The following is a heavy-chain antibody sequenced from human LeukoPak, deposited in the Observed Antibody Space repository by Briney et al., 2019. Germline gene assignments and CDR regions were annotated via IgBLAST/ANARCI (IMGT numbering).Heavy chain of an antibody. CDR1: GGTFSSYA. CDR2: IIPIFGTA. Sequence: GASVKVSCKASGGTFSSYAISWVRQAPGQGLEWMGGIIPIFGTANYAQKFQGRVTITADESTSTAYMELSSLRSEDTAVYYCASYSRAAAGLFDYWGQGTLVTVSS. V-gene: IGHV1-69*13. CDR3: ASYSRAAAGLFDY. J-gene: IGHJ4*02. D-gene: IGHD6-13*01.